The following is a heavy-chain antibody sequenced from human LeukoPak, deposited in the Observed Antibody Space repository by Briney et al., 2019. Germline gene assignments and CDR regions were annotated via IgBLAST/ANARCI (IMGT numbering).Heavy chain of an antibody. V-gene: IGHV5-51*01. CDR1: GYSSTNSW. J-gene: IGHJ4*02. D-gene: IGHD3-10*01. CDR3: ARPSTYYGSGSYPFDY. Sequence: GESLKISCKGPGYSSTNSWSAWLGQMPGKGLGCIGIIYPADSDTRYSPSFQGQVTTSADKSISTAYLQWSSLKASDTAMYYSARPSTYYGSGSYPFDYWGQGTLVTVSS. CDR2: IYPADSDT.